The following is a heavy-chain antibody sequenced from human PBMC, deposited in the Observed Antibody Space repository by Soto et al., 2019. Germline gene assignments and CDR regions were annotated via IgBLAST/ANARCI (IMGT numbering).Heavy chain of an antibody. CDR2: IYYSGST. CDR1: GGSISSYY. J-gene: IGHJ4*02. CDR3: ATRDDYGDYNLDY. Sequence: SETLSLTCTVSGGSISSYYWSWIRQPPGKGLEWIGYIYYSGSTNYNPSLKSRVTISVDKSKNQFSLKLSSVTAADTAVYYCATRDDYGDYNLDYWGQGTLVTVSS. D-gene: IGHD4-17*01. V-gene: IGHV4-59*12.